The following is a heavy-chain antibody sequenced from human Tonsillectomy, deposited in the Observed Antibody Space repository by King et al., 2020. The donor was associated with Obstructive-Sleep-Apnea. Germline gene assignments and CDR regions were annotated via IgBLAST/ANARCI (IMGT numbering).Heavy chain of an antibody. V-gene: IGHV3-48*04. J-gene: IGHJ4*02. D-gene: IGHD2-21*02. Sequence: VQLVESGGGLVQPGGSLRLSCAASGFTFSSYSMNWVRQAPGKGLEWVSYISSSSSTIYYADAVKGRFTISRDNAKNSLYLQMKSLRAEDTAVYYCARGGLAYCGGDCHPPKYYFDYWGQGTLVTVSS. CDR2: ISSSSSTI. CDR1: GFTFSSYS. CDR3: ARGGLAYCGGDCHPPKYYFDY.